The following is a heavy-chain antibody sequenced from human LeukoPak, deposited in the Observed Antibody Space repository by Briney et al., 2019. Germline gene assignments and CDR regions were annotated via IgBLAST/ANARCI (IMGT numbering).Heavy chain of an antibody. Sequence: SETLSLTCTVSGVSISSGGYYWSWIRQHPGKGLEWIGYIYYSGSPYYNPSLKSRVTISVDTSKNQFSLKLSSVTAADTAVYYCARATTTAHWFDPWGQGTLVTVSS. D-gene: IGHD4-17*01. V-gene: IGHV4-31*03. CDR2: IYYSGSP. CDR3: ARATTTAHWFDP. J-gene: IGHJ5*02. CDR1: GVSISSGGYY.